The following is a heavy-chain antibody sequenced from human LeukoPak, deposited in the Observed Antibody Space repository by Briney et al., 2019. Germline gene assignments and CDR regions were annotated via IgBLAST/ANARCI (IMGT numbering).Heavy chain of an antibody. J-gene: IGHJ4*02. CDR2: INSSSSYI. CDR1: GFTFSSYS. D-gene: IGHD6-19*01. Sequence: GGSLRLSCAASGFTFSSYSMNWVRQAPGKGLEWVSSINSSSSYIYYADSVKGRFTISRDNARNSLYLQMNSLRAEDTAVYYCARAAVAGTFDYWGQGTLVTVSS. CDR3: ARAAVAGTFDY. V-gene: IGHV3-21*01.